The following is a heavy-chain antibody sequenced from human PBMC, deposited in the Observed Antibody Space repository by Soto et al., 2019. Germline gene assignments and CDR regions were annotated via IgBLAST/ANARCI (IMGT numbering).Heavy chain of an antibody. CDR1: GGSFSGYY. CDR2: INHSGST. V-gene: IGHV4-34*01. D-gene: IGHD5-12*01. J-gene: IGHJ4*02. CDR3: ARGGRWLQSRLDY. Sequence: ESLSLACAVYGGSFSGYYWSWIRQPPGKGLEWIGEINHSGSTNYNPSLKSRVTISVDTSKNQFSLKLSSVTAADTAVYYCARGGRWLQSRLDYWGQGTLVTVYS.